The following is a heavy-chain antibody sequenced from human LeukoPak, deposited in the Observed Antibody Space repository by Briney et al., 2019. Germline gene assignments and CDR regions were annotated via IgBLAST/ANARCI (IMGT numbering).Heavy chain of an antibody. CDR3: ARERFGEIY. J-gene: IGHJ4*02. Sequence: GASVKVSCKASGYTFTNYYMHWVRQAPGQGLEWMGIITPSGGSTSYAQKFQGRVSMTRDTSTSTVYMELSSLRSEDTAVYYCARERFGEIYWGQGTLVTVSS. CDR2: ITPSGGST. V-gene: IGHV1-46*01. CDR1: GYTFTNYY. D-gene: IGHD3-10*01.